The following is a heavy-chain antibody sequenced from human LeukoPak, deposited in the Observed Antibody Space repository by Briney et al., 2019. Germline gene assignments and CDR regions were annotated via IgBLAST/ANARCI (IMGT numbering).Heavy chain of an antibody. V-gene: IGHV3-30-3*01. CDR2: ISYDGSNK. CDR1: GFTFSSYA. J-gene: IGHJ6*02. CDR3: ARKTGCSGSYRGDYYYGMDV. Sequence: GGSLRLSCAASGFTFSSYAMHWVRQAPGKGLEWVAVISYDGSNKYYADSVKGRFTISRDNSKNTLYLQMNSLRAEDTAVYYCARKTGCSGSYRGDYYYGMDVWGQGTTVTVSS. D-gene: IGHD1-26*01.